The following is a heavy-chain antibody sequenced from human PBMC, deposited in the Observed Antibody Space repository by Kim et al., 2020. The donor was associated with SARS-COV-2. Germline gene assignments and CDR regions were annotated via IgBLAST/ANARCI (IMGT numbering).Heavy chain of an antibody. CDR3: ARHMSPNITGLYHGLDV. J-gene: IGHJ6*02. CDR1: GGSISSSSYY. Sequence: SETLSLTCTVSGGSISSSSYYWGWIRHPPGKGLEWVGRIYFSGSTFYNPSLKSRVTISVDTSKNQFSLKLSSVTAPDKAMYYCARHMSPNITGLYHGLDVWGQGTTFTVTS. V-gene: IGHV4-39*01. D-gene: IGHD1-20*01. CDR2: IYFSGST.